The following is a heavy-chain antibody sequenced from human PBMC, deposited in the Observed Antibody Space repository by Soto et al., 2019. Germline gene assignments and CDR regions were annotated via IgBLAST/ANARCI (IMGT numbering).Heavy chain of an antibody. Sequence: SETLSLTCTVSGGSISSGDYYWSRIRQPPGKGLEWIGYIYYSGSTYYNPSLKSRVTISVDTSKNQFSLKLSSVTAADTAVYYCARYSGYEGLRFDPWGQGTLVTVSS. J-gene: IGHJ5*02. V-gene: IGHV4-30-4*01. CDR1: GGSISSGDYY. CDR3: ARYSGYEGLRFDP. CDR2: IYYSGST. D-gene: IGHD5-12*01.